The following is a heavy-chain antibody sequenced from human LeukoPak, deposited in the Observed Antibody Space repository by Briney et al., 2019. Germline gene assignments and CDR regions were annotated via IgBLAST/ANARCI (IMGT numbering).Heavy chain of an antibody. CDR2: FSGTSST. J-gene: IGHJ4*02. CDR1: GFTFSSYA. V-gene: IGHV3-23*01. CDR3: VRVASRAFDY. Sequence: GGSLRLSCAASGFTFSSYAMSWVRQAPGKGLEWVSTFSGTSSTSYADAVKGRVTISRDNSKNTLYLQMNSLRAEDTAVYYCVRVASRAFDYWGQGTLVTVSS.